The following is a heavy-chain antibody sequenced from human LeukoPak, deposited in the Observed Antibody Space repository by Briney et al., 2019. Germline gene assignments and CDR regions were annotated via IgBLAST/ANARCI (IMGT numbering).Heavy chain of an antibody. CDR1: GFTFSSYA. J-gene: IGHJ4*02. V-gene: IGHV3-23*01. D-gene: IGHD3-16*01. CDR3: AKDWGEYFDYVWGSFTSFDS. CDR2: ISLIGGST. Sequence: PGGSLRLSCAASGFTFSSYAMSWVRQPPGKGLEWVSTISLIGGSTYYADSVKGRFTISRDNSKNTVYLQMNSLRAEDTAVYYCAKDWGEYFDYVWGSFTSFDSWGQGTLVTVSS.